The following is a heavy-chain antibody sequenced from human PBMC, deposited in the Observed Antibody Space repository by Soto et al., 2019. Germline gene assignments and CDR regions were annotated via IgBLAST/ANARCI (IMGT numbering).Heavy chain of an antibody. CDR1: GGSISSYY. D-gene: IGHD3-22*01. CDR3: ARTYDGSGPNSGGYAFDI. CDR2: IYYSGT. V-gene: IGHV4-59*01. J-gene: IGHJ3*02. Sequence: QVQLQESGPGLVKPSETLSLTCSVSGGSISSYYWSWIRQPPGKGLEWIAYIYYSGTSYNPSLKTRLSISLVASKNQFSLKLSSVTAADTAVYYCARTYDGSGPNSGGYAFDIWGQGTMVTVSS.